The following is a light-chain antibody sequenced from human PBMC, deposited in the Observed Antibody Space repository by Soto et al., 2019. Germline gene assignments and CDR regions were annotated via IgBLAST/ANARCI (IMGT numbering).Light chain of an antibody. CDR3: GAWDTGLRDYL. Sequence: QSVLTQPPSISAAPGQKVTISCSGSSSNVAEKHVSWYQQFPGTAPKVLIYDDHKRPSGIPERISGSKFGTSATLAITGLRSGDEAGYYCGAWDTGLRDYLFGGGTKVT. CDR2: DDH. CDR1: SSNVAEKH. J-gene: IGLJ3*02. V-gene: IGLV1-51*01.